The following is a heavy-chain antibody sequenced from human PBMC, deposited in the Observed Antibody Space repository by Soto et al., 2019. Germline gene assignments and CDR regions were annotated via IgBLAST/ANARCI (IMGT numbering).Heavy chain of an antibody. CDR2: INPNSGGT. J-gene: IGHJ5*02. CDR1: GYTFTGYY. D-gene: IGHD3-3*01. CDR3: ARSHYDFWSGYPTWFDP. V-gene: IGHV1-2*02. Sequence: ASVKVSCKASGYTFTGYYMHWVRQAPVQGLEWMGWINPNSGGTNYAQKFQGRVTMTRDTSISTAYMELSRLRSDDTAVYYCARSHYDFWSGYPTWFDPWGQGTLVTVSS.